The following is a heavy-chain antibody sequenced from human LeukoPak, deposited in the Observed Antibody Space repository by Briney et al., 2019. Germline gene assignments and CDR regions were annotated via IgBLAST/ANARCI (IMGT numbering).Heavy chain of an antibody. CDR1: GGTFSSYA. D-gene: IGHD2-15*01. CDR2: IIPIFGTA. J-gene: IGHJ4*02. CDR3: ARCSGGSCYSVDFDY. Sequence: GASVKVSCKASGGTFSSYAISWVRQAPGQGLEWMGGIIPIFGTANYAQKFQGRVTITTDTSTSTAYMELRSLRSDDTAVYYCARCSGGSCYSVDFDYWGQGTLVTVSS. V-gene: IGHV1-69*05.